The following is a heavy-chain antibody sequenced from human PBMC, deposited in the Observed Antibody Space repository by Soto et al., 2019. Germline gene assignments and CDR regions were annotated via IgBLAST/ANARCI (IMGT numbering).Heavy chain of an antibody. V-gene: IGHV1-2*02. Sequence: QVQLVQSGAEVKKPGASVKVSCKASGYTFTDYYIHWVRQAPGQGLEWMGWINPNSGGTNYAQKVEGRVTMTRDTSISTAYMELSRLISDDTAVYYCARGDVRVVASFDPWGQGALVTVSS. CDR2: INPNSGGT. CDR3: ARGDVRVVASFDP. CDR1: GYTFTDYY. D-gene: IGHD2-15*01. J-gene: IGHJ5*02.